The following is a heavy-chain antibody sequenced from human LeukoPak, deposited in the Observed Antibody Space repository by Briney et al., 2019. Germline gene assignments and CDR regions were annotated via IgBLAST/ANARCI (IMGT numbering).Heavy chain of an antibody. CDR2: IWYDGSNK. CDR1: GFTFSSYG. J-gene: IGHJ4*02. D-gene: IGHD3-10*01. V-gene: IGHV3-33*06. CDR3: AKVSYYGSGSFFDY. Sequence: GGSLRLSCAASGFTFSSYGMHWVRQAPGKGLEWVAVIWYDGSNKYYADSVKGRFTISRDNSKNTLYLQMNSLRAEDTAVYYCAKVSYYGSGSFFDYWGQGTLVTVSS.